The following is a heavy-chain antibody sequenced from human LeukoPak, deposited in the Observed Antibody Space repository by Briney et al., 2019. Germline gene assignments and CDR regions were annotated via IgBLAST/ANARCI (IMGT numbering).Heavy chain of an antibody. CDR3: ATLGGDY. J-gene: IGHJ4*02. Sequence: SQTLSLTCAVSGGSISSGDYSWSWIRQPPGKGLEWIGYIYHSGSTYYNPSLKSRVTISVDRSKNQFSLRLSSVTATDTAVYYCATLGGDYWGQGTLVTVSS. D-gene: IGHD3-16*01. CDR1: GGSISSGDYS. CDR2: IYHSGST. V-gene: IGHV4-30-2*02.